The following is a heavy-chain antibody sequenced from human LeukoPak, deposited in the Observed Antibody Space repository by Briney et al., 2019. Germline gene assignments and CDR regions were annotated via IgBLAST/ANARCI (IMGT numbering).Heavy chain of an antibody. J-gene: IGHJ4*02. D-gene: IGHD3-10*01. CDR3: ARGRYYFVD. Sequence: SETLPLTCTVSGGSISSYYWSWIRQPPGKGLEWIGYIHYSGSTNYNPSLKSRVTISVDTSKNQFSLKLSSVSAADTAFYYCARGRYYFVDWGQGTPVTVSS. CDR2: IHYSGST. CDR1: GGSISSYY. V-gene: IGHV4-59*01.